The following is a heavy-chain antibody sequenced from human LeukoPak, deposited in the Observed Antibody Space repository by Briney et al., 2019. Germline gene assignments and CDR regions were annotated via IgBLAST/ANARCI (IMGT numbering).Heavy chain of an antibody. V-gene: IGHV3-23*01. CDR2: ISGSGGST. Sequence: PGGSLRLSCATSGFTFSSYAMSWVRQAPGKGLEWVSAISGSGGSTYYADSVKGRFTISRDNSKNTLYLQMNSLGAEDTAVYYCAKGCGFGELLSDYYGMDVWGKGTTVTVSS. CDR3: AKGCGFGELLSDYYGMDV. J-gene: IGHJ6*04. D-gene: IGHD3-10*01. CDR1: GFTFSSYA.